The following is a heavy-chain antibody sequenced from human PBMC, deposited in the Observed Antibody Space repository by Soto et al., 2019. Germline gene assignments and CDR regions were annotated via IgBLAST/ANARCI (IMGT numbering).Heavy chain of an antibody. CDR1: GGSFSGYY. J-gene: IGHJ4*02. V-gene: IGHV4-34*01. CDR3: ASYSSGWYYFDY. CDR2: INHSGST. Sequence: PSETLSLTCAVYGGSFSGYYWRWIRQPPGKGLEWIGEINHSGSTNYNPSLKSRVTISVDTSKNQFSLKLSSVTAADTAVYYCASYSSGWYYFDYWGQGTLVTVSS. D-gene: IGHD6-19*01.